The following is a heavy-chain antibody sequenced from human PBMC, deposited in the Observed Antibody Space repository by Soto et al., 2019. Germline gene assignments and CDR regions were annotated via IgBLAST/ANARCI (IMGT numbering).Heavy chain of an antibody. Sequence: GGSLRLSCAASGFTFSSFDMNWVRQDPGRGLEWVAYITSSSDTIYYSDSVKGRFTISRDNGKNSLFLQMNSLRDEDTAVYYCARVVVVIPPGYYYAMDVWGQGTTVTVSS. J-gene: IGHJ6*02. CDR1: GFTFSSFD. D-gene: IGHD3-22*01. V-gene: IGHV3-48*02. CDR3: ARVVVVIPPGYYYAMDV. CDR2: ITSSSDTI.